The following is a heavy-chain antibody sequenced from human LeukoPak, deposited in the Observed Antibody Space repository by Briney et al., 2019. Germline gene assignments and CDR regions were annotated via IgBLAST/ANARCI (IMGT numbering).Heavy chain of an antibody. J-gene: IGHJ4*02. D-gene: IGHD6-19*01. Sequence: PAETLSLTCTVSGGSISSSSYYWGWIRPPPGKGLEWIGSIYYSGSTYYNPSLKRRATISVDTSKNQFSLKLSSMTAADTAVYYCASSPGVAGTIWGQGTLVTVSS. CDR2: IYYSGST. V-gene: IGHV4-39*01. CDR3: ASSPGVAGTI. CDR1: GGSISSSSYY.